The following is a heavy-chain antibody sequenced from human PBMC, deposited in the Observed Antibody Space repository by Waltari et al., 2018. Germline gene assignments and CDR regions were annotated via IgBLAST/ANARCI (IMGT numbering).Heavy chain of an antibody. Sequence: QVQLVQSGAEVKKPGASVKVSCKASGYTFTSYAMHWVRQAPGQRLEWIGEINHSGSTNYNPSLKSRVTISVDTSKNQFSLKLSSVTAADTAVYYCARHRFDYWGQGTLVTVSS. V-gene: IGHV1-3*01. CDR3: ARHRFDY. J-gene: IGHJ4*02. CDR1: GYTFTSYA. CDR2: INHSGST.